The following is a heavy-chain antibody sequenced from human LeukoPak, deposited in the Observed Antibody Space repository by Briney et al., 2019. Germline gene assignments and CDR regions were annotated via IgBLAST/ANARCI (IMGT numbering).Heavy chain of an antibody. V-gene: IGHV3-48*04. Sequence: GGSLRLSCAASGFTLSSYSMNWVRQAPGKGLEWVSYISSSSSTIYYADSVKGRFTISRDNAKNSLYLQMNCLRAEDTAVYYCARGASGSYYVDYWGQGILVTVSS. J-gene: IGHJ4*02. CDR1: GFTLSSYS. D-gene: IGHD1-26*01. CDR3: ARGASGSYYVDY. CDR2: ISSSSSTI.